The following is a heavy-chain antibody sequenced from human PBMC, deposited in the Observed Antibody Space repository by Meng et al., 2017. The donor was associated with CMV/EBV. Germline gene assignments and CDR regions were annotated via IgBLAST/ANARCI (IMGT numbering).Heavy chain of an antibody. CDR1: GGSISSYF. Sequence: SETLSLTCTVSGGSISSYFWTWIRQPPGKGLGWIGYVYYSGSTNYNPSLQSRVTISLDTSKNHFSLRLTSVTAADTAVYYCARNDYTGSGYYGMDVWGQGTTVTVSS. CDR2: VYYSGST. D-gene: IGHD4-11*01. CDR3: ARNDYTGSGYYGMDV. J-gene: IGHJ6*02. V-gene: IGHV4-59*01.